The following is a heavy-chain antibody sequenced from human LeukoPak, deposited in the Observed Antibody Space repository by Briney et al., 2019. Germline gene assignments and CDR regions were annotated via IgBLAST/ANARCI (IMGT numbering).Heavy chain of an antibody. CDR3: ARHGSIATGAFTY. V-gene: IGHV4-39*01. CDR1: GGSISRSSYY. D-gene: IGHD6-13*01. Sequence: PSETLPLTCSVSGGSISRSSYYWGWTRQPPGKGLEWIGSIYYSGSTYYNPSLKSRVTISVDTSRNQFSLKLGSVTAADTAVYYCARHGSIATGAFTYWGQGTLVTVSS. J-gene: IGHJ4*02. CDR2: IYYSGST.